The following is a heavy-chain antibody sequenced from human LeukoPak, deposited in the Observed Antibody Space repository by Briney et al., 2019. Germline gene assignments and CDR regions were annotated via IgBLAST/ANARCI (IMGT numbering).Heavy chain of an antibody. CDR1: GYTFTSNY. CDR3: ARDQEGFDY. CDR2: IHPRDGST. J-gene: IGHJ4*02. Sequence: ASVKVSCKASGYTFTSNYIHWVRQASGQGLEWMGMIHPRDGSTSYAQKFQGRVTVTRDTSTSTVHMELSGLRSEDTAVYYCARDQEGFDYWGQGTLVTVSS. V-gene: IGHV1-46*01.